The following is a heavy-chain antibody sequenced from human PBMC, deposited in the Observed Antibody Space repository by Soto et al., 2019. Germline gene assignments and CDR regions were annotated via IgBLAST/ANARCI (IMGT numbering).Heavy chain of an antibody. CDR1: GFTFSSYS. CDR2: ISSSSSYI. V-gene: IGHV3-21*01. D-gene: IGHD6-13*01. J-gene: IGHJ5*02. CDR3: ARTHLSSSWLDVNWFDP. Sequence: PGGSLRLSCAASGFTFSSYSMNWVRQAPGKGLEWVSSISSSSSYIYYADSVKGRFTISRDNAKNSLYLQMNSLRAEDTAVYYCARTHLSSSWLDVNWFDPWGQGTLVTVSS.